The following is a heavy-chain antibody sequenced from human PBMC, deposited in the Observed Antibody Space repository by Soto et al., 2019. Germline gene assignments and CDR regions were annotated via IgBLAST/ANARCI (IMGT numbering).Heavy chain of an antibody. V-gene: IGHV4-34*01. CDR1: GASFSGYY. Sequence: PSETLSLTCPVYGASFSGYYWSWIRQPPGKGLEWIGEINHSGSTNYNPSLKSRVTISVDTSKNQFSLKLNSVTAADTAVYYCARDREYGDYVGGLPMSTKFDPWGQGTLVTVSS. CDR2: INHSGST. D-gene: IGHD4-17*01. J-gene: IGHJ5*02. CDR3: ARDREYGDYVGGLPMSTKFDP.